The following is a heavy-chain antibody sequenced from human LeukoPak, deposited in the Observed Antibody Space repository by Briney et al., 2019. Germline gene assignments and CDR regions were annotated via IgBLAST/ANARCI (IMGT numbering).Heavy chain of an antibody. V-gene: IGHV4-59*01. CDR2: IYYSGST. CDR3: ARDRGYYGMDV. Sequence: SETLSLTCTVSGGSISSYYWSWIRQPPGKGLEWIGYIYYSGSTNYNPSLKSRVTISVDTSKNQFSLKLSSVTAADTAVYYCARDRGYYGMDVWGQGTTVTVTS. CDR1: GGSISSYY. J-gene: IGHJ6*02.